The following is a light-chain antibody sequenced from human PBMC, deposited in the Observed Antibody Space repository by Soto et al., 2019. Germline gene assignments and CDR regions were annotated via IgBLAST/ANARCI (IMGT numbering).Light chain of an antibody. CDR3: QQTDTLPST. Sequence: DIQKTQSPSSVSAAVGERVTIPCRASQVMSSWLAWYQQKPGKAPKLLIFAASTLQSGVPSRFSGSGSRTDFTLTITSLQPEDIGTYYCQQTDTLPSTFGQGTRLEI. V-gene: IGKV1D-12*01. J-gene: IGKJ5*01. CDR2: AAS. CDR1: QVMSSW.